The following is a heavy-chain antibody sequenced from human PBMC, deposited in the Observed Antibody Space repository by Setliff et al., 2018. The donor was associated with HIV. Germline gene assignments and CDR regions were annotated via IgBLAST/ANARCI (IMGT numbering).Heavy chain of an antibody. D-gene: IGHD1-7*01. Sequence: SETLSLTCTVSGGSISSYYWSWIRQPPGKGPEWIGYVYYTGSTNYNPSLKSRVTISIDTSKNQFSLKLSSVTAADTAVYYCARNSKNWNYPVEYYDYYMDVWGTGTTVTISS. V-gene: IGHV4-59*08. J-gene: IGHJ6*03. CDR1: GGSISSYY. CDR3: ARNSKNWNYPVEYYDYYMDV. CDR2: VYYTGST.